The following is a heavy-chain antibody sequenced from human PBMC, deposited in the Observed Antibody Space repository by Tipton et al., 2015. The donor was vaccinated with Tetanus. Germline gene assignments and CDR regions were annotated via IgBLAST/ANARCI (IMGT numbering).Heavy chain of an antibody. V-gene: IGHV1-24*01. D-gene: IGHD5-18*01. Sequence: QLVQSGAEVKKPGASVKVSCKVSGYTLTELSMHWVRQAPGKGLEWMGGFDPEDGETIYAQKFQGRVTMTEDTSTDTAYMELSSLRSEDTAVYYWATVPSTRIQLWPSNWGQGTLVTVSS. CDR2: FDPEDGET. CDR3: ATVPSTRIQLWPSN. J-gene: IGHJ4*02. CDR1: GYTLTELS.